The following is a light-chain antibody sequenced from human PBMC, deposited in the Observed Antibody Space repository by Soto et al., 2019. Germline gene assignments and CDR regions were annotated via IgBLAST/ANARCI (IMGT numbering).Light chain of an antibody. CDR2: EVT. CDR1: SSDVGGFNF. Sequence: QSVLTQPPSASGSPGQSVTISCTGTSSDVGGFNFVSWYQHHPGKAPKLMIYEVTKRPSGVPDRFSGSKSANTASLTVSGLQAEDEADYYCSSYAGGNNWVFGGGTKVTVL. V-gene: IGLV2-8*01. CDR3: SSYAGGNNWV. J-gene: IGLJ3*02.